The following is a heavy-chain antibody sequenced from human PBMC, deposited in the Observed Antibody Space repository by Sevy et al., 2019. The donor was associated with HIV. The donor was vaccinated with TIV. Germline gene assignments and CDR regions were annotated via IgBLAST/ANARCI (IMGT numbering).Heavy chain of an antibody. D-gene: IGHD3-3*01. CDR1: GFTVSSNY. V-gene: IGHV3-53*01. CDR3: AREREFTIFGVLIEYGMDV. CDR2: IYSGGTK. J-gene: IGHJ6*02. Sequence: GGSLRLSCAASGFTVSSNYMSWVRQAPGKGLEWVSVIYSGGTKYYADSVKGRFTISRDNSKNTLYLQMNNLRAEDTAVYYVAREREFTIFGVLIEYGMDVWGQGTTVTVSS.